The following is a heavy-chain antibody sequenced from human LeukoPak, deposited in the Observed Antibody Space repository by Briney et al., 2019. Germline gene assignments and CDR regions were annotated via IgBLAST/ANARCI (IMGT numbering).Heavy chain of an antibody. CDR3: TRDPRHKYGNFDN. V-gene: IGHV1-18*01. CDR2: IAPYNDNA. J-gene: IGHJ4*02. CDR1: VYNFATYG. D-gene: IGHD2/OR15-2a*01. Sequence: GASVKVSFKASVYNFATYGISWVRQAPGQGLEWMGWIAPYNDNANSAHKFQGRLSTTADTSTSTASMELRSLRSDDTAVYYCTRDPRHKYGNFDNWGQGTLVTVSS.